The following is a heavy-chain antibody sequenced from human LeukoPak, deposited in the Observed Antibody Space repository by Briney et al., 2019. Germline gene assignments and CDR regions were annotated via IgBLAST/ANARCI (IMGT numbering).Heavy chain of an antibody. J-gene: IGHJ4*02. V-gene: IGHV4-34*01. CDR3: ARDGVVG. D-gene: IGHD1-26*01. Sequence: SETLSLTCAVYGGSFNTFYWTWIRQPPGKGLEWIGEINDSGSTNYNPSLKSRVTMSVDTSKNQFSLNLSSVTAADTAVYYYARDGVVGWGQGTLVTVSS. CDR2: INDSGST. CDR1: GGSFNTFY.